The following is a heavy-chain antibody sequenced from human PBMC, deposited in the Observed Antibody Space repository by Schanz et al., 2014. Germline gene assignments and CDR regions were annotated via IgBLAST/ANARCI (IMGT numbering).Heavy chain of an antibody. CDR2: IYSRGSS. V-gene: IGHV4-61*02. Sequence: QVQLQESGPGLVKPSQTLSLTCTVSGGSISSATYYWSWVRQPAGKGLEWIGRIYSRGSSTYNPSPKRRVTISIATSTNQFSLKLNAVTAADTAVYYCARDTTWRLDLWGRGTLVTVSS. J-gene: IGHJ2*01. D-gene: IGHD1-1*01. CDR1: GGSISSATYY. CDR3: ARDTTWRLDL.